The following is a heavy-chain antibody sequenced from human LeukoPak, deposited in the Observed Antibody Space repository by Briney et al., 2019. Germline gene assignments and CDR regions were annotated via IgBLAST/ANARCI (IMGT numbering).Heavy chain of an antibody. CDR1: GLSFIELS. Sequence: ASVKVSCKVSGLSFIELSFHWVRQAPGKGLEWMGGYDPEKDETVYAQKFQGRATMTEDTSTDTVYMQLSSLRSEDTAIYYCTTNLISLFGVGYWGHGTLVTVSS. D-gene: IGHD3-3*01. V-gene: IGHV1-24*01. CDR3: TTNLISLFGVGY. CDR2: YDPEKDET. J-gene: IGHJ4*01.